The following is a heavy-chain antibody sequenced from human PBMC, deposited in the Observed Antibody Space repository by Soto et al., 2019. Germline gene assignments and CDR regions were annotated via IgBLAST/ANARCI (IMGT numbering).Heavy chain of an antibody. CDR3: ARVGYYDGRGYNAFDI. D-gene: IGHD3-22*01. V-gene: IGHV4-31*03. Sequence: QVQLQESGPGLVKPSQTLSLICTVSGGSISSGGYYWSWIRQHPGKGLEWIGYIYYSGSTYYNPSLKSRVTISVDTSKNQFSLKLSSVTAADTALYYCARVGYYDGRGYNAFDIWGQGTMVTVSS. CDR2: IYYSGST. J-gene: IGHJ3*02. CDR1: GGSISSGGYY.